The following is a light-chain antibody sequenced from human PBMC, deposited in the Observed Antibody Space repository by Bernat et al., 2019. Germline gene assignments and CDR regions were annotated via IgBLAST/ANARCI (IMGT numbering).Light chain of an antibody. V-gene: IGKV1-33*01. CDR1: QDITKF. Sequence: DIQMTQSPSSLSASVGDRVTITCQASQDITKFLNWYQNKSGKAPKLLIFDASSLETGVPSRFSGSGSGTDFTFTINSLQPEDIATYYCQQSDTPPYTFGQETKLEIK. J-gene: IGKJ2*01. CDR2: DAS. CDR3: QQSDTPPYT.